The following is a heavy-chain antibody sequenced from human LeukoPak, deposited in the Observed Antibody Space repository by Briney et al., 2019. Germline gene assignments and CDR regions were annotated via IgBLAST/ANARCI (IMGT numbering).Heavy chain of an antibody. D-gene: IGHD5-12*01. V-gene: IGHV3-30*02. CDR1: GFTFDDYA. CDR3: AKVVIVATPDAFDI. CDR2: IRYDGSNK. Sequence: GRSLRLSCAALGFTFDDYAMHWVRQAPGKGLEWVAFIRYDGSNKYYADSVKGRFTISRDNSKNTLYLQMNSLRAEDTAVYYCAKVVIVATPDAFDIWGQGTMVTVSS. J-gene: IGHJ3*02.